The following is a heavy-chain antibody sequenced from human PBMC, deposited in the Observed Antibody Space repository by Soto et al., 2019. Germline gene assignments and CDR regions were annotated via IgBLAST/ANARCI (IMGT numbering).Heavy chain of an antibody. CDR3: ARGPQDILDH. Sequence: QVQLVQSGAEVKKPGASVKVSCKASGYTFSSNEINGVRQATGQGLEWMGWMNPNSGNTGFAQKFQGRVTMTRNTSISTAYMELSSPRSEDTALYYCARGPQDILDHWGQGTLVTVSS. D-gene: IGHD2-15*01. CDR2: MNPNSGNT. V-gene: IGHV1-8*01. CDR1: GYTFSSNE. J-gene: IGHJ4*02.